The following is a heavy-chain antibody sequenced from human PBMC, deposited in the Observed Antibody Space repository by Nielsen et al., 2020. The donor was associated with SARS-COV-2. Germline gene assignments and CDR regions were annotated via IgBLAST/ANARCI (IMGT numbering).Heavy chain of an antibody. J-gene: IGHJ6*02. Sequence: GGSLRLSCKGSGYGFTSYWISWVRQMPGKGLEWMGRIDPSDSYTNYSPSFQGHVTISADKSISTAYLQWSSLKASDTAMYYCAIKRGYSYGSYYYYGMDVWGQGTTVTVSS. V-gene: IGHV5-10-1*01. D-gene: IGHD5-18*01. CDR2: IDPSDSYT. CDR3: AIKRGYSYGSYYYYGMDV. CDR1: GYGFTSYW.